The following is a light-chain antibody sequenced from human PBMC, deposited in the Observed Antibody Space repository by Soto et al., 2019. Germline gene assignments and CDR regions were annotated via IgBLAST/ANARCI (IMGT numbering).Light chain of an antibody. CDR2: DAS. CDR3: QQFSSYPLT. J-gene: IGKJ4*01. V-gene: IGKV3-20*01. CDR1: QTVRNNY. Sequence: EFVLTQSPGTLSLSPGDRATISCRASQTVRNNYLAWYQKKPGQAPRLLIYDASSRATGIPYRFSGGGSGTDFTLTISRLEPEDFAVYYCQQFSSYPLTFGGGTKVEIK.